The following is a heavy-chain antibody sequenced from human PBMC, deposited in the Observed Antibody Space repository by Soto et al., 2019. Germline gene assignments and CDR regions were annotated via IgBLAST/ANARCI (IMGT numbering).Heavy chain of an antibody. Sequence: XETLSLTCTVSGSALSSGGYFYTWVRQPPGKGLEWLGYIYYSGGTNYNPSLKSRVTISLDKSKSQFSLRLISVTAADTAVYYCTREQSDDNYFDTWGQETLVTVS. CDR1: GSALSSGGYF. D-gene: IGHD6-19*01. CDR3: TREQSDDNYFDT. CDR2: IYYSGGT. V-gene: IGHV4-61*08. J-gene: IGHJ5*02.